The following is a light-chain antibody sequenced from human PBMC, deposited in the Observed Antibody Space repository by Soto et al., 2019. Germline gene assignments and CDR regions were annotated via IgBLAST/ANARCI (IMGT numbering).Light chain of an antibody. CDR3: QTWGTGFLV. CDR2: LYNDGSH. V-gene: IGLV4-69*01. CDR1: SRHSTYA. Sequence: QSVLTQSPSASASLGASVKLTCTLTSRHSTYALALPQKQPEKGPRYIMDLYNDGSHSKGDWIPDRFSGSSSGAERYLIISRLQYEDEADYSCQTWGTGFLVFGGGTKLTVL. J-gene: IGLJ2*01.